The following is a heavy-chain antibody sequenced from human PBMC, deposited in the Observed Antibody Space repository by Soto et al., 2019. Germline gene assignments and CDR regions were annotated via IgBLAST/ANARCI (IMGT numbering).Heavy chain of an antibody. Sequence: EVQLLESGGGIVQSGGSLRLSCTASGFTFNSYAMTWVRQAPGKGLEWVAGISGNGRKTSYSDSVKGRFSISRDNHKKTVFLDVTSLRAEDTAKYYCVKDLNYDFWSGYNYYALENWGQGTTVTVTS. V-gene: IGHV3-23*01. D-gene: IGHD3-3*01. CDR1: GFTFNSYA. CDR3: VKDLNYDFWSGYNYYALEN. J-gene: IGHJ6*02. CDR2: ISGNGRKT.